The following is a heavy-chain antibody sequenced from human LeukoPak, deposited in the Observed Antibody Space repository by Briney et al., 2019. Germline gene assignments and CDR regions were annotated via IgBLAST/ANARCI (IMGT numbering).Heavy chain of an antibody. CDR1: GGSISSSSYY. V-gene: IGHV4-39*07. D-gene: IGHD5-24*01. CDR2: IYYSGST. CDR3: ARRRDGYNWYFDY. Sequence: PSETLSLTCTVSGGSISSSSYYWGWIRQPPGKGLEWIGSIYYSGSTYYNPSLKSRVTISVDTSKNQFSLKLSSVTAADTAVYYCARRRDGYNWYFDYWGQGTLVTVSS. J-gene: IGHJ4*02.